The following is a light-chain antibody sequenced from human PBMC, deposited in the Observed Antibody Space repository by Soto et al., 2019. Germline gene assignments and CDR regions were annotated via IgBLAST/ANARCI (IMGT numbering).Light chain of an antibody. CDR2: AAS. J-gene: IGKJ2*01. CDR3: QQSYTTPYT. Sequence: DIQMTQSPSSLSASVGDRVTITCRASQSISNFLNWYQQKPGKAPELLIYAASSLHSRVPSRFSGSGSGTNFTLPISSLQPEDFATYSCQQSYTTPYTFGQGTKLEIK. CDR1: QSISNF. V-gene: IGKV1-39*01.